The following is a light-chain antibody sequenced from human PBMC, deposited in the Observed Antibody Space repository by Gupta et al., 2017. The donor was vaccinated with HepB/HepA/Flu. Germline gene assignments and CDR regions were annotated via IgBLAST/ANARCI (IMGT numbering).Light chain of an antibody. Sequence: QSALTQPPSVSGSPGQSVTISCTGTSSDIGSYNRVSWCQQPPGTAPTLIIYEVNKRPSGVPDRFSGSKSGNTAFLTISGLQAEDEGDYYCTSFTSSNTWVFGGGTSLTVL. CDR2: EVN. J-gene: IGLJ3*02. CDR3: TSFTSSNTWV. CDR1: SSDIGSYNR. V-gene: IGLV2-18*02.